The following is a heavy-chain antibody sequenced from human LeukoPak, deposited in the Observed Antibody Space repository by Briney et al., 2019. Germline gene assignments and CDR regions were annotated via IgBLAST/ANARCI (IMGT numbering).Heavy chain of an antibody. J-gene: IGHJ4*02. Sequence: DPSETLSLTCAVYGGSFSGYYWSWIRQPAGKGLEWIGRIYPSGNTNYNPSLKSRVTISLDTSKNQFSLNLRSVTAADTAVYYCARDGVVTMELDYWGQGTLVTVSS. D-gene: IGHD3-3*01. CDR1: GGSFSGYY. V-gene: IGHV4-4*07. CDR3: ARDGVVTMELDY. CDR2: IYPSGNT.